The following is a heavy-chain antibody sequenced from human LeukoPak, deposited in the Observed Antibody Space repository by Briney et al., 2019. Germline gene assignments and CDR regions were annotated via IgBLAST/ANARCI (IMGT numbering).Heavy chain of an antibody. CDR3: AKPAMVGGSGYYHMDG. D-gene: IGHD2-15*01. Sequence: GGSLRLSCAVSGFTFNNFGMHWVRQAPGRGVVWVAFIRYDGTNKYYVDSVKGRFTISRVNSKKRLFLQMSSLRPEDTAIYFCAKPAMVGGSGYYHMDGWGIGTTVIVSS. CDR2: IRYDGTNK. CDR1: GFTFNNFG. J-gene: IGHJ6*03. V-gene: IGHV3-30*02.